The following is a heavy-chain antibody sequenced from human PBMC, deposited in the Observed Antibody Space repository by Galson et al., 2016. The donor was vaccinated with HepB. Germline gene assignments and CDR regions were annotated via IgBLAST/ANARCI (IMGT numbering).Heavy chain of an antibody. J-gene: IGHJ4*02. D-gene: IGHD3-16*02. V-gene: IGHV3-30*03. CDR1: GFTFSSYA. Sequence: SLRLSCAASGFTFSSYAIHWVRQAPGKGLEWVAGISKPGGNIYYVDSVKGRFTISRGNSQNILYLQMNSLRAEDTAVYYCARLYYDYVWGSYRASHFDSWGQGTLVTVSS. CDR3: ARLYYDYVWGSYRASHFDS. CDR2: ISKPGGNI.